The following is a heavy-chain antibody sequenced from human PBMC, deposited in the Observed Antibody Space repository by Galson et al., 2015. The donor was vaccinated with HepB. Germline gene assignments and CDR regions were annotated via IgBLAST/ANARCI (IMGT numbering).Heavy chain of an antibody. CDR1: GFTFRSYG. CDR2: ISYDGSNK. CDR3: AKGRYYGSGSYPYYFDY. Sequence: SLRLSCAASGFTFRSYGMHWVRQAPGKRLEWVAVISYDGSNKYYADSVKGRFTISRDNSKNTLYLQMNSLRAEDTAVYYCAKGRYYGSGSYPYYFDYWGQGTLVTVSS. J-gene: IGHJ4*02. D-gene: IGHD3-10*01. V-gene: IGHV3-30*18.